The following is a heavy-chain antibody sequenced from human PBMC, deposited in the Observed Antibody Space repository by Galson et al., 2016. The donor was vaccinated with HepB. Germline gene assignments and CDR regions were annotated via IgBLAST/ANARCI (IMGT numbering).Heavy chain of an antibody. J-gene: IGHJ6*02. CDR2: INHSGST. V-gene: IGHV4-39*02. CDR1: GGSISSSSYY. CDR3: ARDRPWGSYYGMDV. Sequence: SETLSLTCTVSGGSISSSSYYWGWIRQPPGKGLEWIGEINHSGSTNYKPSLKSRVTISVDTSKNHFSLKLSSVTAADTAVYYCARDRPWGSYYGMDVWGQGTTVTVSS. D-gene: IGHD7-27*01.